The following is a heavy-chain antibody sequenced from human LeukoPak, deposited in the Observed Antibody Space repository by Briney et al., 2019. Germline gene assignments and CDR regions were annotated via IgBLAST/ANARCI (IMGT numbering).Heavy chain of an antibody. D-gene: IGHD3-9*01. CDR2: IYTSGSA. Sequence: SETLSLTCTVSGGSIGTYYWSWIRQPAGKGLEWIGRIYTSGSANYNPSLKSRVTMSVDTSKNRVSLNLSSVTAAETAVYYCALQDIMTGYSLVFWGQGTLVTVSS. CDR1: GGSIGTYY. V-gene: IGHV4-4*07. J-gene: IGHJ4*02. CDR3: ALQDIMTGYSLVF.